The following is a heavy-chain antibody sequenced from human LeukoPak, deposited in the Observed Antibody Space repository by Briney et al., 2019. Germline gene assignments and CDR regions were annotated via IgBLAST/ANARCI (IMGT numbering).Heavy chain of an antibody. V-gene: IGHV3-48*03. J-gene: IGHJ6*03. CDR2: ISSSGSTI. CDR3: ARVACSGGSCYFYYYYYMDV. D-gene: IGHD2-15*01. Sequence: PGGSLRLSCAASGFTFSSYEMNWVRQAPGKGLEWVSYISSSGSTIYYADSVKGRFTISRDNAKNSLYLQMNSLRAEDTAVYYCARVACSGGSCYFYYYYYMDVWGKGTTVTVSS. CDR1: GFTFSSYE.